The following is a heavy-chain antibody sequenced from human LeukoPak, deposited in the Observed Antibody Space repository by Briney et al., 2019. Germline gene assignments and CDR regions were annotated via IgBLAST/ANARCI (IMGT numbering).Heavy chain of an antibody. D-gene: IGHD6-19*01. Sequence: GASVKVSCKASGGTFSSYAISWVRQAPGQGLEWMGWISAYNGNTNYAQKLQGRVTMTTDTSTSTAYMELRSLRSDDTAVYYCARDLPRSSGWYKGFDHWGQGTLVTVSS. J-gene: IGHJ4*02. CDR1: GGTFSSYA. CDR2: ISAYNGNT. CDR3: ARDLPRSSGWYKGFDH. V-gene: IGHV1-18*01.